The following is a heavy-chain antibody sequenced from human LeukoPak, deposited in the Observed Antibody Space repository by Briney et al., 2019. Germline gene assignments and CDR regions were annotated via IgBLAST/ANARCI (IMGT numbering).Heavy chain of an antibody. CDR3: ARQYSGYDFAFDI. V-gene: IGHV4-61*02. CDR1: GGSLSSGSYY. Sequence: SETLSLTCTVSGGSLSSGSYYWRWTRQPAGKGLEWIGRLYTSGSTSYNSSLKSRVTISVDTSKNVFSLKLSSVTAADTAVYYCARQYSGYDFAFDIWGQGTMVTVSS. D-gene: IGHD5-12*01. J-gene: IGHJ3*02. CDR2: LYTSGST.